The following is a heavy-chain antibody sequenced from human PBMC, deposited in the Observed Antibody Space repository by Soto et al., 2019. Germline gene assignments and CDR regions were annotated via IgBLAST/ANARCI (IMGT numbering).Heavy chain of an antibody. V-gene: IGHV3-33*01. D-gene: IGHD3-3*01. CDR3: ARDWRGTAPFRLYYGMDV. J-gene: IGHJ6*02. CDR2: IWYDGSNK. Sequence: QVQLVESGGGVVQPGRSLRLSCAASGFTFSSYGMHWVRQAPGKGLEWVAVIWYDGSNKYYADSVKGRFTISRDNSKNPLYLQMNTLRAEDTAVYYCARDWRGTAPFRLYYGMDVWGQGTTVTVSS. CDR1: GFTFSSYG.